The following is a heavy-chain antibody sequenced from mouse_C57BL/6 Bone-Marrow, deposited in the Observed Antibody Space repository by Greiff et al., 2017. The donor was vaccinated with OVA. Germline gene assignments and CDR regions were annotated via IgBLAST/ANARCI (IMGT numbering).Heavy chain of an antibody. Sequence: QVQLQQPGAELVKPGASVKLSCKASGYTFTSYWMPWVKQRPGQGLEWIGEIDPSDSYTNYNQKFKGKATLTVDTSSSTAYMQLSSLTSEDSAVYYCARKDWDDYWGQGNTITVSS. V-gene: IGHV1-50*01. CDR2: IDPSDSYT. J-gene: IGHJ2*01. D-gene: IGHD4-1*01. CDR3: ARKDWDDY. CDR1: GYTFTSYW.